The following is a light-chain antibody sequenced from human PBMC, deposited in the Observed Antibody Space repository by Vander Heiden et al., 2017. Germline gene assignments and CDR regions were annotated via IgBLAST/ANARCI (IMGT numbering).Light chain of an antibody. J-gene: IGLJ2*01. CDR2: EVP. Sequence: QSALTQPPSVSGSPGQSVTISCTGTSSDIGSYNRVSWYQQAPGTAPKLIIYEVPNRPSGVPGRFSAFQSGNTASLTISGLQAGDEADYYCNSYTTNNTLVFGGGTKLTVL. CDR1: SSDIGSYNR. V-gene: IGLV2-18*02. CDR3: NSYTTNNTLV.